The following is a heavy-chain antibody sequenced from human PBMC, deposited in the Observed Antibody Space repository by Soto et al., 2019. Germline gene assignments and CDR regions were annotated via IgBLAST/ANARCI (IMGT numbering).Heavy chain of an antibody. CDR1: GGSISSYY. Sequence: SETLSLTCTVSGGSISSYYWSWIRQPPGKGLEWIGYIYYSGSTNYNPSLKSRVTISVDTSKNQFSLKLSSVTAADTAVYYCARLLWSRGDWFDPWGQGTLVTV. V-gene: IGHV4-59*08. CDR2: IYYSGST. J-gene: IGHJ5*02. D-gene: IGHD3-10*01. CDR3: ARLLWSRGDWFDP.